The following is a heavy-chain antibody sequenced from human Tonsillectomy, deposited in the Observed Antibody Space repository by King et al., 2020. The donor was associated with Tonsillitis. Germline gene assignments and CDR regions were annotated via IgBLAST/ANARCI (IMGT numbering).Heavy chain of an antibody. CDR2: ISSSSSTK. J-gene: IGHJ3*01. CDR1: GFTLSSYS. Sequence: QLVQSGGGLVQPGGSLRLSCAASGFTLSSYSMNWVRQAPGKGLEWVSYISSSSSTKYDADSVKGRFTISRDNAKNSLYLQMNSLRAEDTAVYYCARDSHGWDAFDVWGRGTMVTVSS. V-gene: IGHV3-48*04. D-gene: IGHD2-15*01. CDR3: ARDSHGWDAFDV.